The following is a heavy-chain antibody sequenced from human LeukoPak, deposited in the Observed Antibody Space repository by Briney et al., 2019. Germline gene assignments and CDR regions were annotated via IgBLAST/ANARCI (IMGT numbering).Heavy chain of an antibody. Sequence: GGSLRRSCAASGFTFDDYAMHWVRQAPGKGLEWVSGISWNSGSIGYADSVKGRFTISRDNAKNSLYLQMNSLRAEDMALYYGARDDGRREWVYWGQEPLVPVSS. CDR2: ISWNSGSI. J-gene: IGHJ4*02. CDR3: ARDDGRREWVY. CDR1: GFTFDDYA. V-gene: IGHV3-9*03. D-gene: IGHD1-1*01.